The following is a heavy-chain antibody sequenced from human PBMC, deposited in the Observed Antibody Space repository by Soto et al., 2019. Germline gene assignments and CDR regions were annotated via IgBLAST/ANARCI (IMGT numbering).Heavy chain of an antibody. Sequence: EVQVVESGGDLVQPGGSLRLSCAASGFTVSGDYMNWVRQAPGRGLEWVSVIYRGGETYYADSVKGRFTISIDNSEHMVYLQIKSVRAEDTGVYYCARDPGERNGVSGWGEGTKVTVSS. CDR1: GFTVSGDY. J-gene: IGHJ6*04. CDR3: ARDPGERNGVSG. V-gene: IGHV3-66*01. D-gene: IGHD1-26*01. CDR2: IYRGGET.